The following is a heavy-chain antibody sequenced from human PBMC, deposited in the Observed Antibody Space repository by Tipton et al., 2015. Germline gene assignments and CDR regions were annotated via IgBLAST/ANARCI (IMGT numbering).Heavy chain of an antibody. CDR2: ISHSGNT. CDR1: GDSISRYY. D-gene: IGHD3-9*01. Sequence: TLSLTCTVSGDSISRYYWNWIRQPPGKGLEWIGSISHSGNTYYNPSLKSRVTMSRDTSKNQFSLKLTSVTAADTAVYYCACQDYDSLTRDYQTVDYWGQGTLVTVSS. J-gene: IGHJ4*02. V-gene: IGHV4-59*04. CDR3: ACQDYDSLTRDYQTVDY.